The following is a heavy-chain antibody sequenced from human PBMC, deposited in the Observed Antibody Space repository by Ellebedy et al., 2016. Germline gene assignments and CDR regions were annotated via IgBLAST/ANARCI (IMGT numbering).Heavy chain of an antibody. CDR3: ARDGVGEGDL. D-gene: IGHD3-10*01. J-gene: IGHJ5*02. CDR1: GDSIISSYY. Sequence: SETLSLXXTVSGDSIISSYYWGWIRQPPGKGLEWIGSIYHSGSTFYNPSLKSRVTISMDTSKNQFSLKLIAVTAADTGVYYCARDGVGEGDLWGQGTPVTVSS. CDR2: IYHSGST. V-gene: IGHV4-38-2*02.